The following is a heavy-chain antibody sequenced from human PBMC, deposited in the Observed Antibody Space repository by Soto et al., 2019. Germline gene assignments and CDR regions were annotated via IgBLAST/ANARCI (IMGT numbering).Heavy chain of an antibody. Sequence: EVHLLESGGTLVQPGGSLRLSCAASGFDFSTYAMTWVRQAPGKGLEWVSGIINSGATTYYADSVKGRFTISRDNSRNTLYLQMNSLRVDDTAMYYCAKDWPGTSSVTSDFWGQGTLVTVSS. V-gene: IGHV3-23*01. J-gene: IGHJ4*02. CDR3: AKDWPGTSSVTSDF. CDR2: IINSGATT. CDR1: GFDFSTYA. D-gene: IGHD4-17*01.